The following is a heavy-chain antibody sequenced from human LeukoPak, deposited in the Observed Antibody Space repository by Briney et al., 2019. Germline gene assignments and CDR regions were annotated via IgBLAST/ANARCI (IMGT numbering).Heavy chain of an antibody. CDR2: IHPGDSGA. V-gene: IGHV5-51*01. D-gene: IGHD6-13*01. J-gene: IGHJ4*02. CDR1: GYGFTSYL. Sequence: GESLKISCQGSGYGFTSYLIGWVRQMPGKCLEWMGSIHPGDSGARYSSSFQGQLTISADKSISTAYLQCTSLKASDTAMYYCAIGYSSSWYYFDHWGQGTLVTVSS. CDR3: AIGYSSSWYYFDH.